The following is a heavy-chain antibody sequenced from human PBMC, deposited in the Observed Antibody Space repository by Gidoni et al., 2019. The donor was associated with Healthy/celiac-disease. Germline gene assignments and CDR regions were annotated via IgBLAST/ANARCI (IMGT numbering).Heavy chain of an antibody. J-gene: IGHJ4*02. D-gene: IGHD4-17*01. V-gene: IGHV4-59*01. CDR2: IYYSGST. Sequence: QVQLQESGPGLVKPSETLSLTCTVSGGSISSYYGSWIRQPPGKGLEWIGYIYYSGSTNYNPSLRSRVTISVDTSKNQFSLKLSSVTAADTAVYYCARGASRLLPTRLLDYWGQGTLVTVSS. CDR1: GGSISSYY. CDR3: ARGASRLLPTRLLDY.